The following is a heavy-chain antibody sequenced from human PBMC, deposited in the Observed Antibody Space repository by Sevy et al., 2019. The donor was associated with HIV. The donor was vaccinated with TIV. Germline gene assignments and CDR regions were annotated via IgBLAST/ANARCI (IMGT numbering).Heavy chain of an antibody. CDR2: IISKADGGTT. D-gene: IGHD2-2*01. CDR3: TTDLRYCSSTSCCYGMDF. Sequence: GESLKISCAASGFTFSNAWMSWVRQAPGKGLEWVGRIISKADGGTTDYAAPVKGRFTISRDDSKNTLYLQMNSLKTEDTGVYYCTTDLRYCSSTSCCYGMDFWGQGTTVTVSS. V-gene: IGHV3-15*01. J-gene: IGHJ6*02. CDR1: GFTFSNAW.